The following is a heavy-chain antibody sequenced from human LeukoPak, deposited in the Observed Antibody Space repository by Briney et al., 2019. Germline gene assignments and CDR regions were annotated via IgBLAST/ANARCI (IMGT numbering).Heavy chain of an antibody. Sequence: SETLSLTCTVSGGSISSYYWSWIRQPPGKGLEWIGYIYYSGSTNYNPSLKSRVTISVDTSKNQFSLKLSSVTAADTAVYYCARTRRDSSGYYPVNYFDYWGQGTLVTVSS. V-gene: IGHV4-59*01. CDR1: GGSISSYY. D-gene: IGHD3-22*01. CDR2: IYYSGST. CDR3: ARTRRDSSGYYPVNYFDY. J-gene: IGHJ4*02.